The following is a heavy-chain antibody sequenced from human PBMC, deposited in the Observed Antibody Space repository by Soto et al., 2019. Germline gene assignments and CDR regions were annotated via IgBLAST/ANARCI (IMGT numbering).Heavy chain of an antibody. V-gene: IGHV3-11*06. D-gene: IGHD1-26*01. CDR3: ARLRVGVNWYFDL. CDR2: VSSSGGYT. J-gene: IGHJ2*01. Sequence: QMQLVESGGALVKPGGSLRLSCAASGFNFGDYYMSWVRQAPGKGLEWVSFVSSSGGYTKYSDSVGGRFTVSRDNGKNSLHLQLNSLRVEDTAVYYCARLRVGVNWYFDLLGRGTLVTVSS. CDR1: GFNFGDYY.